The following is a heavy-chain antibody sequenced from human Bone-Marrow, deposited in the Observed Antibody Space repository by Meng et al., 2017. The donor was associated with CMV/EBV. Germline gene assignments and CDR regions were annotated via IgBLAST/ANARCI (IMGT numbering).Heavy chain of an antibody. CDR3: AKDLDIVVVPAAIPGAGGMDV. D-gene: IGHD2-2*02. J-gene: IGHJ6*02. CDR2: ISGSGGST. Sequence: GESLKISCAASGFTFSSYAMSWVRQAPGKGLEWVSAISGSGGSTYYADSVKGRFTISRDNSKNTLYLQMNSLRAEDTAVYYCAKDLDIVVVPAAIPGAGGMDVWGQGTTVTVSS. V-gene: IGHV3-23*01. CDR1: GFTFSSYA.